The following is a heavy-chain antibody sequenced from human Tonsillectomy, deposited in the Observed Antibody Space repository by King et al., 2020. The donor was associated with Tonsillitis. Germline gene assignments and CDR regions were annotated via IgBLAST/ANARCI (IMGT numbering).Heavy chain of an antibody. V-gene: IGHV5-51*01. CDR2: IYPGDSDT. J-gene: IGHJ2*01. Sequence: VQLVESGAEVKKPGESLKISCTGSGYSFTSYWIGWVRQMPGKGLECMGIIYPGDSDTRYSPSFQGQVTISADKSISTAYLQWSSLKAADTAMYYCARVRTTIHGYFDLWGRGTLVTVSS. CDR1: GYSFTSYW. D-gene: IGHD1-7*01. CDR3: ARVRTTIHGYFDL.